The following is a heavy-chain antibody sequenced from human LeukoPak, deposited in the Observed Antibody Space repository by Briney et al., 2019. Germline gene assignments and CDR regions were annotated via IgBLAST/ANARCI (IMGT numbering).Heavy chain of an antibody. V-gene: IGHV4-39*07. J-gene: IGHJ3*02. Sequence: SETLSLTCTVSGGSISSSSYYWGWIRQPPGKGLEWIGSIYYSGSTYYNPSLKSRVTISVDTSKNQFSLKLSSVTAADTAVYYCARFRLWFGELLFGAFDIWGQGTMVTVSS. CDR2: IYYSGST. CDR3: ARFRLWFGELLFGAFDI. D-gene: IGHD3-10*01. CDR1: GGSISSSSYY.